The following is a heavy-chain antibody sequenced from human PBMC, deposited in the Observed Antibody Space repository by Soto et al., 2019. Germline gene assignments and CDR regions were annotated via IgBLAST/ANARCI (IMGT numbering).Heavy chain of an antibody. J-gene: IGHJ4*02. D-gene: IGHD2-2*01. CDR3: ARGNPSYCSSTSCYDGNFDY. V-gene: IGHV4-34*01. CDR1: GGSFSGYY. Sequence: SETLSLTCAVYGGSFSGYYWSWIRQPPGKGLEWIGEINHSGSTNYNPSLKSRVTISVDTSKNQFSLKLSSVTAADTAVYYCARGNPSYCSSTSCYDGNFDYWGQGTLVTVSS. CDR2: INHSGST.